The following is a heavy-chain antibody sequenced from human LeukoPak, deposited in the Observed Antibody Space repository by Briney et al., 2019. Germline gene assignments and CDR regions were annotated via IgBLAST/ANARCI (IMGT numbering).Heavy chain of an antibody. CDR1: GGSMGTYY. CDR2: IYYRGST. CDR3: ARHGAIPEY. D-gene: IGHD2-21*01. V-gene: IGHV4-59*08. Sequence: PWETLSLTCSVSGGSMGTYYWTWVRQPPGKGLEWIGYIYYRGSTNYNPSLKSRVTISEDTAKNQFSLKLTSVTAADTAVYYCARHGAIPEYWGQGSLVIVSS. J-gene: IGHJ4*02.